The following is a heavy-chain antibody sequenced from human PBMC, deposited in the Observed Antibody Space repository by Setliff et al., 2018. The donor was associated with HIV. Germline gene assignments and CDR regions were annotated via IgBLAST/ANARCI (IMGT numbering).Heavy chain of an antibody. J-gene: IGHJ1*01. CDR2: ISDTGNIV. CDR1: GFTFSAYS. CDR3: ARSAQDCSSTRCFPDKYFQH. V-gene: IGHV3-48*01. Sequence: GESLTISCAGSGFTFSAYSMNWVRQTPGKGLEWVAYISDTGNIVYYADSVRGRFTISRDDARISLYLQMNSLRVEDTAVYFCARSAQDCSSTRCFPDKYFQHWGRGTLVTVSS. D-gene: IGHD2-2*01.